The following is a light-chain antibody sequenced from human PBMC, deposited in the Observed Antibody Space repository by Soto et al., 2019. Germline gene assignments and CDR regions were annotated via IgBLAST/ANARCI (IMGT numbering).Light chain of an antibody. V-gene: IGLV2-14*03. CDR1: SSDVGGYNY. CDR2: DVS. J-gene: IGLJ1*01. CDR3: SSYTTSNTRQIV. Sequence: QSALTQPASVSGSPGQSINISCTGTSSDVGGYNYVSWYQHHPGKAPKLIIYDVSNRPSGVSNPFSGSKSGNTASLTISGLQPEDEADYYCSSYTTSNTRQIVFGTGTQVTVL.